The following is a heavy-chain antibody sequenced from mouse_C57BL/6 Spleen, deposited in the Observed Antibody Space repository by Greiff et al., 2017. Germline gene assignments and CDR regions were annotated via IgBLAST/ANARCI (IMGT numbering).Heavy chain of an antibody. CDR1: GYNIKNYY. V-gene: IGHV14-3*01. J-gene: IGHJ2*01. CDR3: AGGQLWLRMDY. Sequence: VQLQQSVAELVRPGASVKLSCTASGYNIKNYYMHWVKQRPEEGLEWIGRIDPANGNTKYAPKFQGKATITADTSSNTAYMQLSSLTSEDTALYYCAGGQLWLRMDYWGQGTTLTVS. D-gene: IGHD3-2*01. CDR2: IDPANGNT.